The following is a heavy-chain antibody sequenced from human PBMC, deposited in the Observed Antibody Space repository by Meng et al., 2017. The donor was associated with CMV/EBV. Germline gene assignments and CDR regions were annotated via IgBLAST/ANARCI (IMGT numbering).Heavy chain of an antibody. J-gene: IGHJ6*02. CDR3: ARGSGYSYGYYYYYYGMDV. CDR2: INHSGST. D-gene: IGHD5-18*01. Sequence: GSLRLSCAVYGGSFSGYYWSWIRQPPGKGLEWVGEINHSGSTNYNPSFKSRVTISVDTSKNQFSLKLSSVTAADTAVYYCARGSGYSYGYYYYYYGMDVWGQGTTVTVSS. V-gene: IGHV4-34*01. CDR1: GGSFSGYY.